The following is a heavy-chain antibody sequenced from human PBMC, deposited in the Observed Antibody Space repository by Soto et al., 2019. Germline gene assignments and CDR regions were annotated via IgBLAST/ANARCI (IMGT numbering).Heavy chain of an antibody. CDR3: ARASYGMDV. CDR1: GGSISSSSYY. Sequence: SETLSLTFTVPGGSISSSSYYWGWIRQPPGKGLEWIGSIYYSGSTYYNPSLKSRVTISVDTSKNQFSLKLSSVTAADTAVYYCARASYGMDVWGQGTTVTVSS. J-gene: IGHJ6*02. CDR2: IYYSGST. V-gene: IGHV4-39*01.